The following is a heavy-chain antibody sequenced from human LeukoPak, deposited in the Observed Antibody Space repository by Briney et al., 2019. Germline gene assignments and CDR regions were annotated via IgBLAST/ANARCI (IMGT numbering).Heavy chain of an antibody. CDR2: IIPIFGTA. D-gene: IGHD3-9*01. Sequence: SVKVSCKASGGTFSSYAISWVRQAPGQGLEWMGGIIPIFGTANYAQKFQGRVTITADESTSTAYMELSSLRSEDTAVYYCARDPIVLRYFDWPNWFDPWGQGTLVTVSS. J-gene: IGHJ5*02. CDR3: ARDPIVLRYFDWPNWFDP. CDR1: GGTFSSYA. V-gene: IGHV1-69*13.